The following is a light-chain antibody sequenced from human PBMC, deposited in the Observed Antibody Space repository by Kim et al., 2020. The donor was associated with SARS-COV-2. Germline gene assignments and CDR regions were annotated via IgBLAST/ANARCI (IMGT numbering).Light chain of an antibody. CDR3: QQSYSTPWT. Sequence: DIQVTQSPSSLSASVGDRVTITCRTSQDIDNYFNWYQHRPGKAPTLLVYGATTLHSGVPSRFSGSGSGTVFRLTLSSLQPEDSATYYCQQSYSTPWTFGQGTKLEI. J-gene: IGKJ2*02. CDR1: QDIDNY. CDR2: GAT. V-gene: IGKV1-39*01.